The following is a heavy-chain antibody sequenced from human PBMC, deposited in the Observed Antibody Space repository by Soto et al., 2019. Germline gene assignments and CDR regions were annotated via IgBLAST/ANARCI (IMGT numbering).Heavy chain of an antibody. CDR3: GSVIESGAGFDY. CDR2: VFYSGTT. V-gene: IGHV4-59*01. Sequence: PSETLSLTCTVSGGSISTYYWSWIRQPPGKGLEWIGYVFYSGTTNYNPSLKSRVTISVDTSKNQFSLKLSSVTAADTAVYYCGSVIESGAGFDYWGKGTSVTVSS. CDR1: GGSISTYY. D-gene: IGHD4-17*01. J-gene: IGHJ4*02.